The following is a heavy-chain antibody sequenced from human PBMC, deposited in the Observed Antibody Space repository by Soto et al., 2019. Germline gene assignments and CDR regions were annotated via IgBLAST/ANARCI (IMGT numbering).Heavy chain of an antibody. J-gene: IGHJ4*02. Sequence: GGSLRLSCVASKFTFSIYWMSWVRQPPGKGLEWVANINQGGSEEYYVDSVTGRFTISRDNAKNTLYLQMSSLTVEDTAIYFCARPPSTGTMHYSGPATLVTVSS. D-gene: IGHD1-1*01. CDR1: KFTFSIYW. V-gene: IGHV3-7*05. CDR2: INQGGSEE. CDR3: ARPPSTGTMHY.